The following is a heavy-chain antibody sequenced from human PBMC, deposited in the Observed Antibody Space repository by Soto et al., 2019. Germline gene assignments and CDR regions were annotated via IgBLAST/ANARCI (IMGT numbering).Heavy chain of an antibody. CDR2: IGSGGSPT. CDR1: EFTFSNYA. J-gene: IGHJ4*02. Sequence: LRLSCAASEFTFSNYAMSWVRQAPGKGLGWVSSIGSGGSPTYYADSVKGRFTISRDNSKNTLYLQMNSLRAEDTAVYYCAKGALSTYFDWGQGTLVTVSS. CDR3: AKGALSTYFD. V-gene: IGHV3-23*01. D-gene: IGHD3-9*01.